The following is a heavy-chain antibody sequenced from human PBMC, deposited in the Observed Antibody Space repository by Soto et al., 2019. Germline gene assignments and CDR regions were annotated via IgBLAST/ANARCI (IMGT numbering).Heavy chain of an antibody. CDR2: ISGSGGDT. V-gene: IGHV3-23*01. J-gene: IGHJ6*02. CDR1: GFTFSNYA. CDR3: AKNRRGTYSALDV. Sequence: GGSLRFSCAASGFTFSNYAMSWVRQAPGKGLEWVSSISGSGGDTSYAGSVKGRFTISRDNSNNTLYLQMNSLRAEDTAVYHCAKNRRGTYSALDVWGQGTTVTVSS. D-gene: IGHD1-26*01.